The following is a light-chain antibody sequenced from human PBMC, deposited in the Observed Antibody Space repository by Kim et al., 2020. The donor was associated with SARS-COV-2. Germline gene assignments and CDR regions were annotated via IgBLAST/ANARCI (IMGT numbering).Light chain of an antibody. CDR3: QKYNSAPRT. CDR1: QGISNY. Sequence: ESVGDRVTITCRASQGISNYLAWYQQKPGKVPKLLIYAASALQSGVPSRFSGSGSGTDFTLTISSLQPEDVTTYYCQKYNSAPRTFGQGTKVDIK. J-gene: IGKJ1*01. CDR2: AAS. V-gene: IGKV1-27*01.